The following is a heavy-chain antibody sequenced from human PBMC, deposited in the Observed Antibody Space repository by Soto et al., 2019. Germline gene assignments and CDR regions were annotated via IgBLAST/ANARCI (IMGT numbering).Heavy chain of an antibody. CDR2: INPSGGST. V-gene: IGHV1-46*01. D-gene: IGHD6-6*01. CDR1: GYTFTSYY. J-gene: IGHJ6*02. CDR3: ARGGAARLRISDYYYYGMDV. Sequence: ASVKVSCKASGYTFTSYYMHWVRQAPGQGLEWMGIINPSGGSTSYAQKFQGRVTMTRDTSTSTVYMELSSLRSEDTAVYYCARGGAARLRISDYYYYGMDVWGQGTTVTVSS.